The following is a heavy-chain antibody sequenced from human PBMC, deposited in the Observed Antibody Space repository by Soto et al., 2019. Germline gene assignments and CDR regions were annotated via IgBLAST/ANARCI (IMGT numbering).Heavy chain of an antibody. J-gene: IGHJ6*02. CDR2: ISAYNDNT. CDR1: GDTFSIYC. Sequence: KHSSRASGDTFSIYCMSVGRRSLAQEREGLSGISAYNDNTNYSQKLQGRVTMATDTSTSTAYMELRSLKSADTAVYYCASDDAYDYFWSRRPCYGMDVWGQGTMVTVSS. V-gene: IGHV1-18*04. D-gene: IGHD3-3*01. CDR3: ASDDAYDYFWSRRPCYGMDV.